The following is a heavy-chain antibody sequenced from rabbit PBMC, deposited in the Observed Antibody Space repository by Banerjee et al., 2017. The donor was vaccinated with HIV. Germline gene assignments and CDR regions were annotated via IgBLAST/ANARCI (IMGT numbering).Heavy chain of an antibody. D-gene: IGHD7-1*01. Sequence: QSLEESGGDLVKPGASLTLTCTASGFSFSGSYWICWVRQAPGKGLEWIACIYGGSSGIYYASWANGRFTISKTSSTTVTLQMTSLTAADTATYFCARTGYVGYGYSTAGMDLWGPGTLVTVS. CDR1: GFSFSGSYW. CDR3: ARTGYVGYGYSTAGMDL. V-gene: IGHV1S40*01. CDR2: IYGGSSGI. J-gene: IGHJ6*01.